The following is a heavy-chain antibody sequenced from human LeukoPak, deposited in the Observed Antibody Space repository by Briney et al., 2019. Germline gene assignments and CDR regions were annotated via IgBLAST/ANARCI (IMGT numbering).Heavy chain of an antibody. V-gene: IGHV3-21*01. Sequence: SGGSLRLSCAASGFTFSSYSMNWVRQAPGKGLEWVSSISSSSSYIYYADSVKGRFTISRDNAKNSLYLQMNSLRAEDTAVYYCARVPGWYQLPQGVDYWGQGTLVTVSS. D-gene: IGHD2-2*01. CDR2: ISSSSSYI. CDR1: GFTFSSYS. CDR3: ARVPGWYQLPQGVDY. J-gene: IGHJ4*02.